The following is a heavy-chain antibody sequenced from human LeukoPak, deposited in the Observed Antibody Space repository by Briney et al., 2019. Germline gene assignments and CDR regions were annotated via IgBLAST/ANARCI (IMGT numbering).Heavy chain of an antibody. Sequence: ASVKVSCKVSGYTLTELSMHWVRQAPGKGLEWMGGFDPEDGETIYAQKFQGRVTMTEDTSTDTAYMELSSLRSEDTAMYYCATERYCSSTSCSGFDYWGQGTLVTVSS. CDR3: ATERYCSSTSCSGFDY. V-gene: IGHV1-24*01. D-gene: IGHD2-2*01. CDR1: GYTLTELS. J-gene: IGHJ4*02. CDR2: FDPEDGET.